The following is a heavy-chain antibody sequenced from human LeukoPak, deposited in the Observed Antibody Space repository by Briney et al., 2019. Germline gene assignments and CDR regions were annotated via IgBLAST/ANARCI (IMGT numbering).Heavy chain of an antibody. J-gene: IGHJ4*02. D-gene: IGHD6-13*01. CDR3: ARDWARGYSSSWYYFDY. CDR1: GFTFSSYW. V-gene: IGHV3-7*05. Sequence: GGSLRLSCAASGFTFSSYWMSWVRQAPGKGLEWVANIKKDGSEKYYVDSVKGRFTISRDNAKNSLYLQMNSLRAEDTAVYYCARDWARGYSSSWYYFDYWGQGTLVTVSS. CDR2: IKKDGSEK.